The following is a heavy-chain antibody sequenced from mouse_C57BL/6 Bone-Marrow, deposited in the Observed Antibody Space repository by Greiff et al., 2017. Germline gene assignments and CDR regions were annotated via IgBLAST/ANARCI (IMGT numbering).Heavy chain of an antibody. V-gene: IGHV1-76*01. D-gene: IGHD4-1*01. J-gene: IGHJ2*01. Sequence: QVQLKESGAELVRPGASVKLSCKASGYTFTDYYINWVKQRPGQGLEWIARIYPGSGNTYYNEKFKGKATLTAEKSSSTAYMQLSSLTSEDSAVYFCAREGVLGKGDYWGQGTTLTVSS. CDR3: AREGVLGKGDY. CDR2: IYPGSGNT. CDR1: GYTFTDYY.